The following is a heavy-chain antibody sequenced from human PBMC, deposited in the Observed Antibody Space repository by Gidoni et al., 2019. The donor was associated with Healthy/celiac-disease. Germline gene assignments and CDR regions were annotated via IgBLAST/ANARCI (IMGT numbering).Heavy chain of an antibody. V-gene: IGHV3-21*01. CDR3: ARDYRPWGITMVRGESAEAFDI. Sequence: EVQLVESGGGLVKPGGSLRLSCAASGFTFSSYSMNWFRQAPGKGLEWVSSISSSSSYIYYADSVKGRFTISRDNAKNSLYLQMNSLRAEDTAVYYCARDYRPWGITMVRGESAEAFDIWGQGTMVTVSS. J-gene: IGHJ3*02. CDR2: ISSSSSYI. D-gene: IGHD3-10*01. CDR1: GFTFSSYS.